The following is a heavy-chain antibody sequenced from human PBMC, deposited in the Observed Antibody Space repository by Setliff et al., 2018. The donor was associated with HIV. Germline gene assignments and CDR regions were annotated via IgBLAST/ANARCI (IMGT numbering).Heavy chain of an antibody. CDR1: GYTFNNYA. D-gene: IGHD3-22*01. Sequence: GGSLRLSCAASGYTFNNYAMSWVRQAPGKGLEWVSTIAGSGGSTYYADSVKGRFTISRDNSKNTLYLQMNSLRAEDTAVYYCAKGTYSYDSSGPDYWGQGTLVTVSS. J-gene: IGHJ4*02. V-gene: IGHV3-23*01. CDR2: IAGSGGST. CDR3: AKGTYSYDSSGPDY.